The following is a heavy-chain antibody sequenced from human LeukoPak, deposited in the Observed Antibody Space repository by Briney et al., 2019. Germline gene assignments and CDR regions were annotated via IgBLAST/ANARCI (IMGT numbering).Heavy chain of an antibody. CDR1: GGSFSGYY. Sequence: SETLSLTCAVYGGSFSGYYWSWISQPPGKGLEWIGEINHSGSTNYNPSLKSRVTISVDTSKNQFSLKLSSVTAADTAVYYCARGGNLTLDYYFDYWGQGTLVTVSS. J-gene: IGHJ4*02. CDR3: ARGGNLTLDYYFDY. CDR2: INHSGST. D-gene: IGHD1-14*01. V-gene: IGHV4-34*01.